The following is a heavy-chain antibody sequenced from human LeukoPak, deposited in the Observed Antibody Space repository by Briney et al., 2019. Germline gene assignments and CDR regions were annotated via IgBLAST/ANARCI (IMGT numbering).Heavy chain of an antibody. Sequence: GGSLRLSCAASGFTFSSYAMSWVRQAPGKGLEWVSGIIDNGYITYYANSVRGRFTISRDNSKNTLFLQMNSLRAEDTAVYYYAKLGGQEVHNYYVAVWGKGTTVAVSS. J-gene: IGHJ6*03. CDR1: GFTFSSYA. D-gene: IGHD3-16*01. V-gene: IGHV3-23*01. CDR2: IIDNGYIT. CDR3: AKLGGQEVHNYYVAV.